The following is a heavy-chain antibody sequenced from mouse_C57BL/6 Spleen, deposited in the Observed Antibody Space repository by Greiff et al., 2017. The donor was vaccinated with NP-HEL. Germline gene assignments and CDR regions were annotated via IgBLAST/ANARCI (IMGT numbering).Heavy chain of an antibody. Sequence: QVQLQQSGAELVRPGTSVKVSCEASGYAFTNYLIEWVKQRPGQGLEWIGVINPGSGGTNYNEKFKGKATLTADKSSSTAYMQLSSLTSEDSAVYFCAVDGPYAMDYWGQGTSVTVSS. CDR1: GYAFTNYL. J-gene: IGHJ4*01. CDR2: INPGSGGT. V-gene: IGHV1-54*01. CDR3: AVDGPYAMDY. D-gene: IGHD2-3*01.